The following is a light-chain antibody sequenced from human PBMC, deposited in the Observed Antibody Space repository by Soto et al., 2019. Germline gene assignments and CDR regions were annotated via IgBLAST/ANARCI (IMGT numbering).Light chain of an antibody. V-gene: IGKV1-39*01. CDR3: QQSYSTPIT. J-gene: IGKJ5*01. Sequence: DIQMTQSPPSLSVSVGDRVTMTCRASQTIDTSLNWYQQKPGKAPKLVIYAATNLQSGVPSRFSGSGSGTEFTLTISSLQPEDFATYYCQQSYSTPITFGQGTRLEI. CDR1: QTIDTS. CDR2: AAT.